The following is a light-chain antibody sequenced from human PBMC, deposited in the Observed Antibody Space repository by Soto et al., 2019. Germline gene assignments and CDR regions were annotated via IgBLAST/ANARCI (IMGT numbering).Light chain of an antibody. J-gene: IGLJ1*01. CDR2: RNN. Sequence: QSVLTQPPSASGTPGQRVTISCSGSSSNIGSNYVYWYQQLPGTAPKLLIYRNNQRPSGVPDRFSGSKSGTSASLAISGLRSEDEADYYCSAWDDSRSGHVFGTGTKLTVL. V-gene: IGLV1-47*01. CDR1: SSNIGSNY. CDR3: SAWDDSRSGHV.